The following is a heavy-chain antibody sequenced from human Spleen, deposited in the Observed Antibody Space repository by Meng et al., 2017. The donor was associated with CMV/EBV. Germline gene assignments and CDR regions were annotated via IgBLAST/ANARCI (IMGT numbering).Heavy chain of an antibody. Sequence: GGSLRLSCAASGFTFSSYGMHWVRQAPGKGLEWVAFIRYDGSNKYYADSVKGRFIISRDNFENTLYLQMNSLRNEDRAMYYCARRSGYSSSSGAFDIWGQGTMVTVSS. CDR2: IRYDGSNK. D-gene: IGHD6-6*01. CDR1: GFTFSSYG. V-gene: IGHV3-30*02. CDR3: ARRSGYSSSSGAFDI. J-gene: IGHJ3*02.